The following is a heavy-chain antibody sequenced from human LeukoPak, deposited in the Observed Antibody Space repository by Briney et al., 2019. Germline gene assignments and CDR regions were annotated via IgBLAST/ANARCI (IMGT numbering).Heavy chain of an antibody. D-gene: IGHD1-26*01. V-gene: IGHV1-2*02. J-gene: IGHJ4*02. CDR1: GYTFTGYY. Sequence: GASVKLSCKASGYTFTGYYMNWVRQASGQALESMGWVNPNSGDTNYAQKFQGRVTMTRDTSITTAYMELSRLRSDDTAVYYCARAYSESYPYFDYWGQGTLVSVSS. CDR2: VNPNSGDT. CDR3: ARAYSESYPYFDY.